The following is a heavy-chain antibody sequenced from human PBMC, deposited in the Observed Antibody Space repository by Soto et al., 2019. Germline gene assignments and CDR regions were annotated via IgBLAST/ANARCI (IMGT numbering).Heavy chain of an antibody. CDR2: ISGSGGST. CDR3: AKDQEAMDRPMVRGVIIKGDAFDI. J-gene: IGHJ3*02. Sequence: GGSLRLSCAASGFTFSSYAMSWVRQAPGKGLEWVSAISGSGGSTYYADSVKGRFTISRDNSKNTLYLQMNSLRAEDTAVYYCAKDQEAMDRPMVRGVIIKGDAFDIWGQGTMVTVSS. D-gene: IGHD3-10*01. V-gene: IGHV3-23*01. CDR1: GFTFSSYA.